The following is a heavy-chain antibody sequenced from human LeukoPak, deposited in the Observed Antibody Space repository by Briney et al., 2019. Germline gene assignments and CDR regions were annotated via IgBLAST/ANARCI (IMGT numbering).Heavy chain of an antibody. J-gene: IGHJ6*02. CDR3: TYQYYYGSGSYLYYYGMDV. Sequence: GGSLRLSCAASGFTVSSNYMSWVRQAPGKGLEWVSVIYSCGSTYYADSVKGRFTISRHNSKSTLYLQMNSLRAEDTAVYYCTYQYYYGSGSYLYYYGMDVWGQGTTVTVSS. V-gene: IGHV3-53*04. D-gene: IGHD3-10*01. CDR2: IYSCGST. CDR1: GFTVSSNY.